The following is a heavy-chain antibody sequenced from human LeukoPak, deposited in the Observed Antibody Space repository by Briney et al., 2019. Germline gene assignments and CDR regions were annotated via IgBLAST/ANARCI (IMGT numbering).Heavy chain of an antibody. J-gene: IGHJ4*02. V-gene: IGHV3-48*04. CDR2: ISRSITTI. CDR1: GFTFSTYG. D-gene: IGHD3-9*01. Sequence: GGSLRLSCVASGFTFSTYGMNWVRQAPGKGLEWVSYISRSITTIYYADSVKGRFTISRDNAENSLYLQLNSLRAEDTAVYYCVRSISTGVDYFDYWGQGTLVTVSS. CDR3: VRSISTGVDYFDY.